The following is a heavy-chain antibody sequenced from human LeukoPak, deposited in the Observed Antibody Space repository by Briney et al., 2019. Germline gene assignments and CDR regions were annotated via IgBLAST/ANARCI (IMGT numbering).Heavy chain of an antibody. CDR3: ARPRGCGTSRCNNFDY. J-gene: IGHJ4*02. V-gene: IGHV3-7*01. Sequence: PGGSLRLSCAVSGFIFSDFSMSWVRQAPGKGLEWVAKMDENGGEIFYVDSVKGRFTISRDNAKNSLFLQMNRLRAEDTAVYYCARPRGCGTSRCNNFDYWGQGTLVTVSS. D-gene: IGHD2-21*01. CDR2: MDENGGEI. CDR1: GFIFSDFS.